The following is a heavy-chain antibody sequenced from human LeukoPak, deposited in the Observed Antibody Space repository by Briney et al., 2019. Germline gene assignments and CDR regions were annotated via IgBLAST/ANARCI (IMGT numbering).Heavy chain of an antibody. CDR2: IYTSGST. CDR1: GGSISSGSYY. CDR3: ARELMVRGVVYYYYMDV. J-gene: IGHJ6*03. D-gene: IGHD3-10*01. V-gene: IGHV4-61*02. Sequence: SETLSLTCTVSGGSISSGSYYWSWIRQPAGKGLEWIGRIYTSGSTNYNPSLKSRVTISVDTSKNQFSLKLSSVTAADTAVYYCARELMVRGVVYYYYMDVWGKGTTVTISS.